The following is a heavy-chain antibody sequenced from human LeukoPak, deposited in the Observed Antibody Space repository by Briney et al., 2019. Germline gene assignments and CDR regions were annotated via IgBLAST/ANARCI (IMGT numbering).Heavy chain of an antibody. CDR2: VYYSGST. D-gene: IGHD3-22*01. CDR1: GGSNSSYY. CDR3: ARERRYYDSSGYLKGDAFDI. V-gene: IGHV4-59*01. Sequence: SETLSLTCTVSGGSNSSYYWSWIRQPPGKGLEWIGYVYYSGSTNYNPSLKSRVTISVDTSKNQFSLKLSSVTAADTAVYYCARERRYYDSSGYLKGDAFDIWGQGTMVTVSS. J-gene: IGHJ3*02.